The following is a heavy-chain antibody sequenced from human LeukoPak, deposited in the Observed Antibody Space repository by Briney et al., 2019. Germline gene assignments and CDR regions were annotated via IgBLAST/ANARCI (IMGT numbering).Heavy chain of an antibody. CDR1: GYTFPSYF. Sequence: SVKVSCKASGYTFPSYFMHWVRQAPGQGLEWMGGIIPIFGTANYAQKFQGRVTITADESTSTAYMELSSLRSEDTAVYYCARSGGVSVVTGYYYYGMDVWGQGTTVTVSS. V-gene: IGHV1-69*13. D-gene: IGHD4-23*01. J-gene: IGHJ6*02. CDR3: ARSGGVSVVTGYYYYGMDV. CDR2: IIPIFGTA.